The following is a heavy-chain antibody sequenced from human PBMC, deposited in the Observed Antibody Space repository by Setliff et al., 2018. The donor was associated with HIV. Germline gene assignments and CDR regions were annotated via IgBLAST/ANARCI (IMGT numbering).Heavy chain of an antibody. V-gene: IGHV5-51*01. CDR2: IYPVDSDT. D-gene: IGHD6-19*01. CDR3: ARHEVAGTPYDAFDM. J-gene: IGHJ3*02. CDR1: GYTFTSYW. Sequence: GESLKISCKGSGYTFTSYWIAWVRQMPGKGLEWMGIIYPVDSDTRYSPSFQGQVTISVDKSVNTAYLQWSSLKASDTAIYYCARHEVAGTPYDAFDMWGQGTMVTVSS.